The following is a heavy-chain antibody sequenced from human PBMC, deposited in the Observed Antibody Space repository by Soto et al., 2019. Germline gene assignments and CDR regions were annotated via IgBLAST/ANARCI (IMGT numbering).Heavy chain of an antibody. J-gene: IGHJ1*01. CDR3: ARGVGGYYGSGSYPGYFQN. CDR2: IYYSGST. Sequence: QVQLQESGPGLVKPSQTLSLTCTVSGGSISSGGYYWSWIRQHPGKGLEWIGYIYYSGSTYYNPSLKSRVTISVDTSKNQFSLKLSSVTAADTAVYYCARGVGGYYGSGSYPGYFQNWGQGTLVTVSS. CDR1: GGSISSGGYY. D-gene: IGHD3-10*01. V-gene: IGHV4-31*03.